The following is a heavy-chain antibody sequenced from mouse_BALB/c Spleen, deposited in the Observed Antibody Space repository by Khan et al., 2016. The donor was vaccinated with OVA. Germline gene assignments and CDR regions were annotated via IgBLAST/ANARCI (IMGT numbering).Heavy chain of an antibody. V-gene: IGHV1-7*01. CDR3: TRDRIDY. CDR1: GYTFTTSW. J-gene: IGHJ2*01. CDR2: INPTSGYT. Sequence: VQLQQSGAELAKPGASVKMSCKASGYTFTTSWMHWVKQRPGQGLEWIGYINPTSGYTDYNEKFKDRATLSADKSSSTAYMQLSSLTSEDSAVYCCTRDRIDYWGQGTTLTVSS.